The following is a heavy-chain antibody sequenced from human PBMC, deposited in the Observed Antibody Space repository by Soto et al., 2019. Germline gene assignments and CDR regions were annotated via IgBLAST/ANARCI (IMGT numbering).Heavy chain of an antibody. CDR2: ISFDGSNK. CDR1: GFTFSSYG. D-gene: IGHD3-3*01. V-gene: IGHV3-30*18. Sequence: GGSLRLSCAASGFTFSSYGMHWVRQAPGKGLEWVAVISFDGSNKYYGHSVKGRFTISRDNSKNTLFLQMNSLRAEDTAMYYCAKSRPIFGVVPQADYYYYMDVWGQGTTVTVSS. J-gene: IGHJ6*02. CDR3: AKSRPIFGVVPQADYYYYMDV.